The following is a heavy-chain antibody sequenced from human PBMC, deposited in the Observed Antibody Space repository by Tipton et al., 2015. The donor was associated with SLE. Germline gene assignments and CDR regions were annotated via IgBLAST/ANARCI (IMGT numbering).Heavy chain of an antibody. CDR1: DGSISSYY. Sequence: TLSLTCTVSDGSISSYYWGWIRQPPGKGLEWIGTIYYSGSTYYNPSLKSRVTISVDTSNNQFSLKLSSVTAADTAVYYCAHSTIFGVVPHGWFDPWGQGTLVTVSS. J-gene: IGHJ5*02. CDR3: AHSTIFGVVPHGWFDP. D-gene: IGHD3-3*01. CDR2: IYYSGST. V-gene: IGHV4-39*01.